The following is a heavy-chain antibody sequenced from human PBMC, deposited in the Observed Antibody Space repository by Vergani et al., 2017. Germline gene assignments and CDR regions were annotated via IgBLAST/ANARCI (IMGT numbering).Heavy chain of an antibody. CDR3: AKDPQVSWLLLKVGYYYVDV. D-gene: IGHD3-22*01. CDR1: GFTFSSYG. J-gene: IGHJ6*03. Sequence: QVQLVESGGGVVQPGRSLRLSCAASGFTFSSYGMHWVRQAPGTGLEWVAVISYDGSNKYYADSVKGRFTISRDNSKNTLYLQMNSLRAEDTAVYYCAKDPQVSWLLLKVGYYYVDVWGKGTTVTVSS. V-gene: IGHV3-30*18. CDR2: ISYDGSNK.